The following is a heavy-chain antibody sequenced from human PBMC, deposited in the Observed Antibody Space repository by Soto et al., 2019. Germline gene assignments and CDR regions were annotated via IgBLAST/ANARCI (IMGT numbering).Heavy chain of an antibody. CDR2: VYYGGRS. CDR1: SAPVSRTTYT. J-gene: IGHJ2*01. V-gene: IGHV4-39*07. D-gene: IGHD3-3*01. CDR3: ASDYFFFVCSGYHPTNGTDFWY. Sequence: SETLSLPWTVSSAPVSRTTYTVGWIRQPPGKGLEWVASVYYGGRSYYNPSLNSRVTISVDTAKNQFSLKLRSVTAADTAVYYCASDYFFFVCSGYHPTNGTDFWY.